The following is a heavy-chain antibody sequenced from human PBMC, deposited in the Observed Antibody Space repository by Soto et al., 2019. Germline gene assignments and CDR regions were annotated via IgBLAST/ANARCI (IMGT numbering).Heavy chain of an antibody. D-gene: IGHD2-15*01. CDR3: ARVRYCSDNSCYSWFDY. Sequence: GGSLRLSCAASGFTFSSYAMHWVRQAPGKGLEWVAVISYDGSNKYYADSVKGRFTISRDNAENSLHLQMNSLRAEDTAVYYFARVRYCSDNSCYSWFDYWGQGTLVTVSS. CDR2: ISYDGSNK. V-gene: IGHV3-30-3*01. CDR1: GFTFSSYA. J-gene: IGHJ4*02.